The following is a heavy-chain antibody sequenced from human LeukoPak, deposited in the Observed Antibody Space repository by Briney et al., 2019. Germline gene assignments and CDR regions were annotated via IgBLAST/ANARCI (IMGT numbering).Heavy chain of an antibody. Sequence: SETLSLTCTVSGGSISSYYWSWIRQPPGKGLEWIGEINHSGSTNYNPSLKSRVTISVDTSKNQFSLKLSSVTAADTAVYYCARGKWLGLWGQGTLVTVSS. D-gene: IGHD6-19*01. CDR3: ARGKWLGL. CDR1: GGSISSYY. J-gene: IGHJ4*02. V-gene: IGHV4-34*01. CDR2: INHSGST.